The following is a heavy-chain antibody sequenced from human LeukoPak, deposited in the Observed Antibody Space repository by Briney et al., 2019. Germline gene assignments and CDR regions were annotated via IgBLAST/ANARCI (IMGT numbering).Heavy chain of an antibody. CDR2: IYYSGST. CDR3: ARGQLERRSVDH. J-gene: IGHJ4*02. D-gene: IGHD1-1*01. Sequence: SQTLSLTCTVSGRSISSGDYYWSWIRQPPGRGLEWIGYIYYSGSTYYNPSLKSRVTISVDTSKNQFSLKLSSVTAADTAVYYCARGQLERRSVDHWGQGTLVTVSS. CDR1: GRSISSGDYY. V-gene: IGHV4-30-4*08.